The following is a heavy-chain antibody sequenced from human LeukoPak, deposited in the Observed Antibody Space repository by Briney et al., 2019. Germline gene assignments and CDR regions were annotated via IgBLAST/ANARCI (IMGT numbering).Heavy chain of an antibody. D-gene: IGHD6-19*01. CDR2: IYYSGST. CDR1: RGSISSSNW. CDR3: ARGGSSGWYVTEYFQH. Sequence: PSETLSLTCAVSRGSISSSNWWSWVRQPPGKGLEWIGYIYYSGSTNYNPSLKSRVTISVDPSKTQFSLKLSSVTAADTAVYYCARGGSSGWYVTEYFQHWGQGTLVTVSS. V-gene: IGHV4-4*02. J-gene: IGHJ1*01.